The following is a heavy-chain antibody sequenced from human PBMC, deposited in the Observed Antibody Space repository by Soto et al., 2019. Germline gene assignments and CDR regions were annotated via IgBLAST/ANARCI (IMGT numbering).Heavy chain of an antibody. CDR1: GGTFSSYT. D-gene: IGHD3-9*01. CDR2: IIPILGIA. Sequence: QVQLVQSGAEVKKPGSSVKVSCKASGGTFSSYTISWVRQAPGQGLEWMGRIIPILGIANYAQKFQGRVTITAXXSXNXXYMELGSLRSEDTAVYYCAGGNVDILTASDWYFDLWGRGTLVTVSS. J-gene: IGHJ2*01. V-gene: IGHV1-69*02. CDR3: AGGNVDILTASDWYFDL.